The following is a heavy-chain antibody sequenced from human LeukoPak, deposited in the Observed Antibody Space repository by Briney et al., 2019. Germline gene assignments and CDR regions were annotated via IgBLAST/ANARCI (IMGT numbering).Heavy chain of an antibody. CDR3: ANEGPNFDY. CDR2: VSGSGQST. V-gene: IGHV3-23*01. Sequence: GGSLRLSCEVSGFTFSDYAMTWVRQAPGQGLEWVSIVSGSGQSTDYADSVKGRFTISRDNSRNTVLLEMNSLRAEDTAVYYCANEGPNFDYWGQGTLVTVSS. J-gene: IGHJ4*02. CDR1: GFTFSDYA. D-gene: IGHD2-8*01.